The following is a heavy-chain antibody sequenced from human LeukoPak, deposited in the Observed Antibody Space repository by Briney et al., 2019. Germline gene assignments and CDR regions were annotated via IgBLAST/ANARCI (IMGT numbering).Heavy chain of an antibody. CDR2: INPNSGGT. J-gene: IGHJ4*02. Sequence: ASVKVSCKASGYTFTGYYMHWVRQAPGQGLEWMGWINPNSGGTNYAQKFQGRVTMTRDTSISTAYMELSRLRSDDTAVYYCARVDGLQWLPFDYWGQGTLVTASS. CDR3: ARVDGLQWLPFDY. CDR1: GYTFTGYY. V-gene: IGHV1-2*02. D-gene: IGHD6-19*01.